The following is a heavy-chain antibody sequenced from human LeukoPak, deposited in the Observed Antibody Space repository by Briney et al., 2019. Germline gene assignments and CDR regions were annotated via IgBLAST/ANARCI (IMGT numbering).Heavy chain of an antibody. Sequence: ASVKVSCKASGYTFTGYYMHWVRQAPGQGLEWMGWINPNSGGTNYAQKFQGRVTMTRDTSISTAYMELSRLSSVTAADTAVYYCVTGRELLPSDAFDIWVQGTMVTVSS. V-gene: IGHV1-2*02. CDR3: VTGRELLPSDAFDI. CDR1: GYTFTGYY. D-gene: IGHD1-26*01. CDR2: INPNSGGT. J-gene: IGHJ3*02.